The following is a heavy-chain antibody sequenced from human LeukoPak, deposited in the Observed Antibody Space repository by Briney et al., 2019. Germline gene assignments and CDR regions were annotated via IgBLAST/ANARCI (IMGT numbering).Heavy chain of an antibody. CDR3: ARGNDFWSGYCY. Sequence: GSAVKVSCKASGGTFISYVISGVRQAGGQGGEWMGGIIPIFGTANYVQKFQGRVKINTDESTSTAYMELSSLRSEDTAVYYCARGNDFWSGYCYWGQGTLVTVSS. D-gene: IGHD3-3*01. CDR2: IIPIFGTA. J-gene: IGHJ4*02. V-gene: IGHV1-69*05. CDR1: GGTFISYV.